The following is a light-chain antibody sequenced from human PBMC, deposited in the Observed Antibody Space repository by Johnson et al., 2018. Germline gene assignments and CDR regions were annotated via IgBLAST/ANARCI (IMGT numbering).Light chain of an antibody. V-gene: IGLV1-51*02. CDR3: GTWDGSLSAGNV. J-gene: IGLJ1*01. Sequence: QSVLTQPPSVSAAPGQKVTISCSGSSSNIGNNYVSWYQQLPGTAPKLLIYENNKRPSGIPDRFSGSKSGTSATLGITGLQTGAEADYYCGTWDGSLSAGNVIGTGTEVTVL. CDR1: SSNIGNNY. CDR2: ENN.